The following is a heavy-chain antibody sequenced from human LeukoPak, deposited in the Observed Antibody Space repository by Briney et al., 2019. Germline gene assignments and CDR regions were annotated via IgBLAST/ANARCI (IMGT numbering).Heavy chain of an antibody. J-gene: IGHJ4*02. CDR3: ARCPTWSGYSFDY. CDR2: IFYIGSA. CDR1: GGSISSYY. V-gene: IGHV4-59*01. Sequence: PSETLSLTCTVSGGSISSYYGTWIRQPPRKGLEWIGYIFYIGSANYNPSLKSRVTISVDTSKNQFSLKLSSVTAADTAVYYCARCPTWSGYSFDYWGQGTLVTVSS. D-gene: IGHD3-3*01.